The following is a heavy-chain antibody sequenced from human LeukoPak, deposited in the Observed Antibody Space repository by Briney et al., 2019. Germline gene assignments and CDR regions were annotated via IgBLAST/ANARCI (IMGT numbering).Heavy chain of an antibody. J-gene: IGHJ4*02. V-gene: IGHV5-51*01. D-gene: IGHD4/OR15-4a*01. CDR3: ARHRRARRHANYNGFDY. CDR1: GYSFTSYW. Sequence: GASLKISCKGSGYSFTSYWIGWVRQMPGKGLDSMGIIYPGDSDTRYSPSFQGQVTISADKSISTANLQWSSLRASDTAIYYCARHRRARRHANYNGFDYWGQGTLVIVSS. CDR2: IYPGDSDT.